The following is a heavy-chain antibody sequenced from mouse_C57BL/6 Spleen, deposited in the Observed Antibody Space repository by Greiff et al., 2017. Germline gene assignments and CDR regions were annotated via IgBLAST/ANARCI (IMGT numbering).Heavy chain of an antibody. D-gene: IGHD3-1*01. CDR2: IYPGSGST. Sequence: QVQLQQPGAELVKPGASVKMSCKASGYTFTSSWITWVKQRPGQGLEWIGDIYPGSGSTNYNEKFKSKATLTVDTSSSTAYMQLSSLTSADSAVYYCARDKARYFDYWGQGTTLTVSS. CDR1: GYTFTSSW. CDR3: ARDKARYFDY. J-gene: IGHJ2*01. V-gene: IGHV1-55*01.